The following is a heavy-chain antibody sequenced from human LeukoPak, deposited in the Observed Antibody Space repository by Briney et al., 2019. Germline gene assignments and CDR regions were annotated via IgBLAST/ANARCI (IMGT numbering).Heavy chain of an antibody. CDR3: ARWSYGDSFDY. V-gene: IGHV3-23*01. CDR1: GFAFSNYA. J-gene: IGHJ4*02. D-gene: IGHD4-17*01. CDR2: ISGGGGST. Sequence: GGSLRLSCAASGFAFSNYAMSWVRQAPGKGLEWVSAISGGGGSTYFADSVKGRFTISRDNSKNTLYLQMNSLRAEDTAVYHCARWSYGDSFDYWGQGTLVTVSS.